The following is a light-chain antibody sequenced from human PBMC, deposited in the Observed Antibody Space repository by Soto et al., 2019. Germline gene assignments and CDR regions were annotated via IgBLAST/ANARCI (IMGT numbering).Light chain of an antibody. CDR3: SSYAGSNNYV. V-gene: IGLV2-8*01. J-gene: IGLJ1*01. Sequence: QSALTQPPSASGCPGQSVTISCTGTSSDVGGYNYVSWYQQHPGKAPKLMIYDVSKRPSGVPDRFSGSKSGNTASLTVSGLQAEDEADYYCSSYAGSNNYVFGTGTKVTVL. CDR2: DVS. CDR1: SSDVGGYNY.